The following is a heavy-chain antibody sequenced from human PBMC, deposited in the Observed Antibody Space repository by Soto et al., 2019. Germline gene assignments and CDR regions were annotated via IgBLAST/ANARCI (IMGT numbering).Heavy chain of an antibody. CDR1: GFTFSSYG. J-gene: IGHJ1*01. CDR2: IWYDGSNK. V-gene: IGHV3-33*01. Sequence: GGSLRLSCAASGFTFSSYGMHWVRQAPGKGLEWVAVIWYDGSNKYYADSVKGRFTISRDNSKNTLYLQMNSLRAEDTAVYYCAREKGAFTYFQHWGQGTLVTVSS. CDR3: AREKGAFTYFQH. D-gene: IGHD1-26*01.